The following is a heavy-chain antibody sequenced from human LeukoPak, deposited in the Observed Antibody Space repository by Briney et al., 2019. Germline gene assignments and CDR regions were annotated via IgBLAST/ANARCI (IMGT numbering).Heavy chain of an antibody. J-gene: IGHJ6*02. CDR2: IYYSGSI. CDR1: GGSISSYY. CDR3: ARQEGVAGYSYYYGMDV. D-gene: IGHD6-19*01. V-gene: IGHV4-59*08. Sequence: SETLSLTCTVSGGSISSYYWSWIRQPPGKGLEWIGYIYYSGSINYNPSLKSRVTISVDTSKNQFSLKLSSVTAADTAVYYCARQEGVAGYSYYYGMDVWSQGTTVTVSS.